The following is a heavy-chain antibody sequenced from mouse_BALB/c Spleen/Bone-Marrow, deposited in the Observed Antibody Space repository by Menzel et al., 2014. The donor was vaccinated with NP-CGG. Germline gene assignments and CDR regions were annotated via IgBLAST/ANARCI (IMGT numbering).Heavy chain of an antibody. J-gene: IGHJ2*01. CDR3: ARFVNYFDY. Sequence: VQLQQSGPELEKPGASVKISCKASGYSFTGYNMNWVKQSNGKSLEWIGNIVPFYGGTNYNQKFKGKATLTVDKSSSTAYMQLKSLTSEDSAVYYCARFVNYFDYWGQGTTLTVSS. CDR1: GYSFTGYN. V-gene: IGHV1-39*01. CDR2: IVPFYGGT.